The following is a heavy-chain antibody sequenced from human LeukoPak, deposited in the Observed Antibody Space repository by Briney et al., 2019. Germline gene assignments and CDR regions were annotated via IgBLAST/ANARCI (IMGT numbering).Heavy chain of an antibody. V-gene: IGHV3-48*01. CDR1: GFTFSIYS. CDR2: ISSRGSTI. D-gene: IGHD4-23*01. J-gene: IGHJ4*02. CDR3: TREQDREASATVVGDY. Sequence: GGSLRLSCAASGFTFSIYSMNWVRQAPGKGLEWVSYISSRGSTIYYADSVKGRFTISRDNAKNSLFLQMNSLRAEDTAVYYCTREQDREASATVVGDYWGQGTLVTVSS.